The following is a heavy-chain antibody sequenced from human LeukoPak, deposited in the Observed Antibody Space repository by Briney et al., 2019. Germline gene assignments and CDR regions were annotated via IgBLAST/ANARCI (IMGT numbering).Heavy chain of an antibody. Sequence: PSETLSLTCTVSGGSISSYYWSWIRQPPGKGLEWIGYIYYSGSTNYNPSLKSRVTISVDTSKNQFSLKLSSVTAADTAVYYCARASDTYYYGSSGYYQPHFDYWGQGTLVTVSS. CDR2: IYYSGST. CDR3: ARASDTYYYGSSGYYQPHFDY. V-gene: IGHV4-59*01. CDR1: GGSISSYY. J-gene: IGHJ4*02. D-gene: IGHD3-22*01.